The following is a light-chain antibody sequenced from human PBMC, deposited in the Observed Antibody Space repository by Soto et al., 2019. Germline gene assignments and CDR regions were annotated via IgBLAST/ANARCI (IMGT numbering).Light chain of an antibody. Sequence: DIVMTQSPDSLAVSLGERATINCKSSQNLLYSSNNKNYLAWYQQKPGQPPKLLISWASTLESGIPDRFSGSGSVTDFTLTISSLQAEDVAVYYCEQYDRTPLSFGGGTKVEIK. CDR3: EQYDRTPLS. V-gene: IGKV4-1*01. CDR1: QNLLYSSNNKNY. J-gene: IGKJ4*01. CDR2: WAS.